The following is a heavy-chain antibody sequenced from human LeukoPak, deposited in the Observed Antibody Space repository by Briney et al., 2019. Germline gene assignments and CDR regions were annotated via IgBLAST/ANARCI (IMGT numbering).Heavy chain of an antibody. J-gene: IGHJ6*03. CDR3: ARVSSRFSVYYYYYYYMDV. V-gene: IGHV4-59*01. D-gene: IGHD2-15*01. CDR1: DGSISNYY. CDR2: IHYSGST. Sequence: PSETLSLTCTVSDGSISNYYWTWVRRPPGRGLEWIGHIHYSGSTNYNPSLKNRLTISLDTSKNQFSLKLSSVTAADTAVYYCARVSSRFSVYYYYYYYMDVWGKGTTVTVSS.